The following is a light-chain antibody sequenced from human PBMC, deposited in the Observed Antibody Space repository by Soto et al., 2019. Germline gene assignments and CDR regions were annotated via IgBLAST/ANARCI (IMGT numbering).Light chain of an antibody. V-gene: IGKV1-9*01. Sequence: DIQLTQSPSFLSASVGDRVTITCRASQGISSYLAWYQQNPGKAPKLLIYAASTLQNGVPSRFSGSGSGTEFSLTISSLQPEDFATYYCQQLNSYPPYTFGQGTKLEIK. J-gene: IGKJ2*01. CDR2: AAS. CDR3: QQLNSYPPYT. CDR1: QGISSY.